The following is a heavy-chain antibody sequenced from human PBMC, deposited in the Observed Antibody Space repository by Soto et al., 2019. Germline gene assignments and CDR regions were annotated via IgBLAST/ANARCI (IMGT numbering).Heavy chain of an antibody. Sequence: QVQLVESGGGVVQPGRSLRLSCAASGFTFSNYPMHWVRQAPGKGLEWVALISYDGSNKYYADSVKGRFTISRDNSKNTLYLQMSALRPEDTAVYYCALISVGATPIWGRGTMVTVSS. D-gene: IGHD1-26*01. V-gene: IGHV3-30-3*01. CDR2: ISYDGSNK. CDR3: ALISVGATPI. J-gene: IGHJ3*02. CDR1: GFTFSNYP.